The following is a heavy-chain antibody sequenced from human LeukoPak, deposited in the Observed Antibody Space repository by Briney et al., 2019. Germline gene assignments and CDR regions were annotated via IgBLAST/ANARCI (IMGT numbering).Heavy chain of an antibody. CDR2: IRYSGST. CDR1: GGSISTYY. J-gene: IGHJ4*02. D-gene: IGHD6-6*01. Sequence: PSETLSLTCTVSGGSISTYYWSWIRQTPGKGLEWIGYIRYSGSTNYNPSLNSRVTISVDTSKNQFSLKVNSVTAADTAVYYCARGTHSSSPIPLDYWGQGTLVTVSS. V-gene: IGHV4-59*01. CDR3: ARGTHSSSPIPLDY.